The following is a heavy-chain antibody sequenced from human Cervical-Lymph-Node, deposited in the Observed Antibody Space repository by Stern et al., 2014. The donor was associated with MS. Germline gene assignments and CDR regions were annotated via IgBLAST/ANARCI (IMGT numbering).Heavy chain of an antibody. D-gene: IGHD6-13*01. CDR3: ARGYSSSWYWFDS. J-gene: IGHJ5*01. CDR2: IYYSGST. Sequence: VQLLESGPGLVKPSETLSLTCTVSGGSISSYYWSWIRQPPGKGLEWIGYIYYSGSTNYNPSLKSRVTISVDTSKNQFSLKLSSVTAADTAVYFCARGYSSSWYWFDSWGQGTQVTVSS. V-gene: IGHV4-59*01. CDR1: GGSISSYY.